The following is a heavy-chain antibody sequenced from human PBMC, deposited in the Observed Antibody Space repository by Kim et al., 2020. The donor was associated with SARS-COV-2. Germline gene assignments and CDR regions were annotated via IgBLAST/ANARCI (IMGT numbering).Heavy chain of an antibody. V-gene: IGHV3-48*03. CDR1: GFTFSSYE. CDR2: ISSSGSTI. D-gene: IGHD2-2*01. CDR3: ARGPWQLLWRSDYYYYGMDV. Sequence: GGSLRLSCAASGFTFSSYEMNWVRQAPGKGLEWVSYISSSGSTIYYADSVKGRFTISRDNAKNSLYLQMNSLRAEDTAVYYCARGPWQLLWRSDYYYYGMDVWGQGTTVTVSS. J-gene: IGHJ6*02.